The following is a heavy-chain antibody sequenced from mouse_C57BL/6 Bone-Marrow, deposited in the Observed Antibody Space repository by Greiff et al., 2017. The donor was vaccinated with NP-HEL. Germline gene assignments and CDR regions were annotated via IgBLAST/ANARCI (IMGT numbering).Heavy chain of an antibody. V-gene: IGHV1-81*01. Sequence: VQLQQSGAELARPGASVKLSCKASGYTFTSYGISWVKQRTGQGLEWIGEIYPRSGNTYYNEKFKGKATLTADKSSSTAYMELRSLTSEDSAVYFCAREKLAFYGSSLYYFDYWGQGTTLTVSS. D-gene: IGHD1-1*01. J-gene: IGHJ2*01. CDR1: GYTFTSYG. CDR2: IYPRSGNT. CDR3: AREKLAFYGSSLYYFDY.